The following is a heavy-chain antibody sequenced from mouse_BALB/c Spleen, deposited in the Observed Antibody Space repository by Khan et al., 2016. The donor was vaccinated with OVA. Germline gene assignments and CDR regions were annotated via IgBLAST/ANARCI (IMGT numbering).Heavy chain of an antibody. V-gene: IGHV1-7*01. Sequence: QVRLQQSGAELAKPGASVKMSCKASGYTFTTYWMHWVKQRPGQGLEWIGYIFPNTGYTEYNPKFKDKATLTAYKSSSTSYLQLSSLTSEDSAVFYYARGILRSRFDFWGQGTTRAVSS. J-gene: IGHJ2*01. CDR1: GYTFTTYW. CDR3: ARGILRSRFDF. D-gene: IGHD1-1*01. CDR2: IFPNTGYT.